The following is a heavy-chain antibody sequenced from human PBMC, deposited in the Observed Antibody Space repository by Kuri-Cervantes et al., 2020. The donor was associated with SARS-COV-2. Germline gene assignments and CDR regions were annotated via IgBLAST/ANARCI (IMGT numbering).Heavy chain of an antibody. CDR3: ASQYYDFWSGYCHWFDP. Sequence: SLKISCTVSGFTFDDYAMHWVRQAPGKGLEWVSGISWNSAFRVYVDSVKGRFTISRDNAKNSLFLQMNNLRAEDTAVYYCASQYYDFWSGYCHWFDPWGQGTLVTVSS. CDR2: ISWNSAFR. V-gene: IGHV3-9*01. J-gene: IGHJ5*02. CDR1: GFTFDDYA. D-gene: IGHD3-3*01.